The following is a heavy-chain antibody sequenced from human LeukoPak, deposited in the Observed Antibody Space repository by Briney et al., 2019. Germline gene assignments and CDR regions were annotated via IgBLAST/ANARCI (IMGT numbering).Heavy chain of an antibody. Sequence: GGSLRLSCVASGFTFTGHSMHWVRQAPGKGLEWVAVVAHDEKTIFYADSLKGRFTVSRDNSKNTVYLQMNSLRDDDTAVYYCARERQSGRTPFDYWGQGSLVTVSS. CDR2: VAHDEKTI. CDR1: GFTFTGHS. J-gene: IGHJ4*02. CDR3: ARERQSGRTPFDY. D-gene: IGHD2-15*01. V-gene: IGHV3-30*04.